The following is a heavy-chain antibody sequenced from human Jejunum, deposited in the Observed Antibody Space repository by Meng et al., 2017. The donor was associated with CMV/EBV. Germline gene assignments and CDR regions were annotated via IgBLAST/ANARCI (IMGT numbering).Heavy chain of an antibody. V-gene: IGHV3-7*01. Sequence: WMSWVRQAPGKGLEWVANIKQDGSEKYYVDSVKGRFTISRDNAKNSLSLQMNSLRAEDTAVYYCAREVGDCSTSRCYSMLYFDYWGQGTRVTVSS. CDR1: W. D-gene: IGHD2-2*01. CDR3: AREVGDCSTSRCYSMLYFDY. CDR2: IKQDGSEK. J-gene: IGHJ4*02.